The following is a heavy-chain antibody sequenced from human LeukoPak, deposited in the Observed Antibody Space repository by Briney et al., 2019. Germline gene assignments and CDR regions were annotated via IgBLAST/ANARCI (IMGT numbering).Heavy chain of an antibody. J-gene: IGHJ6*03. D-gene: IGHD3-22*01. CDR3: ARPTSDYYDSSGYYRHYYFYYMDV. CDR2: IYPGDSDT. Sequence: GESLKISCKGSGYSITSYWIGWVRQMPGKGLEWMGIIYPGDSDTRYSPSFQGQVTISADKSISTAYLQWSSLKASDTAMYYCARPTSDYYDSSGYYRHYYFYYMDVWGKGTTVTVSS. V-gene: IGHV5-51*01. CDR1: GYSITSYW.